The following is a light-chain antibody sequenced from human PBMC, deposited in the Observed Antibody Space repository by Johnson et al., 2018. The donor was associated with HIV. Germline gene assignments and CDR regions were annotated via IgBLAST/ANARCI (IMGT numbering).Light chain of an antibody. CDR2: DNN. CDR1: SSNIGHNY. CDR3: GTWDSSLRAGNV. V-gene: IGLV1-51*01. Sequence: QSVLTQPPSVSAAPGQKVTISCSGSSSNIGHNYVSWYQQLPGTAPKLLIYDNNKRPSGNPARFSGSKSGTSATLGITGLQTGEEADYYCGTWDSSLRAGNVFGTGTKVTVL. J-gene: IGLJ1*01.